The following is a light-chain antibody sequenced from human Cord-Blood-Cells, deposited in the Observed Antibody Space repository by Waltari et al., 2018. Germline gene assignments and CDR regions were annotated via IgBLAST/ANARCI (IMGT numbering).Light chain of an antibody. CDR1: SSDVGSYNL. Sequence: QSALTQPASVSGSPGQSITFSCTGTSSDVGSYNLVSWYQQHPGKAPKLMIYEGSKRPPGVSNRFSGSKSGNTASLTISGLQAEDEADYYCCSYAGSSTFDWVFGGGTKLTVL. CDR2: EGS. V-gene: IGLV2-23*03. J-gene: IGLJ3*02. CDR3: CSYAGSSTFDWV.